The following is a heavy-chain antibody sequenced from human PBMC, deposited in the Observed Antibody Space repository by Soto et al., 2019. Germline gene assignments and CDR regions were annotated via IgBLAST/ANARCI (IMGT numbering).Heavy chain of an antibody. Sequence: EVQLVESGGGLVQPGGSLRLSFAASGFTFSSYWMSWVRQAPGKGLEWLANIKVDGSEKYYVDSVKGRFTISRDNAKNSLYLQMISLRVEDTAVYYCAGDIVATIGGFDYWGLGALVIVSS. J-gene: IGHJ4*02. D-gene: IGHD5-12*01. V-gene: IGHV3-7*01. CDR1: GFTFSSYW. CDR3: AGDIVATIGGFDY. CDR2: IKVDGSEK.